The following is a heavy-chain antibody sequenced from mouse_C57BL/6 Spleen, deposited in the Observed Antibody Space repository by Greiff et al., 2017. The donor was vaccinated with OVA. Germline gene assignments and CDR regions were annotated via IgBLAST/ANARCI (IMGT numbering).Heavy chain of an antibody. V-gene: IGHV1-55*01. CDR3: ARERYGNYDAMDY. Sequence: QVQLQQPGAELVKPGASVKMSCKASGYTFTSYWITWVKQRPGQGLEWIGDIYPGSGSTNYNEKFKSKATLTVDKSSSTAYMQLSSLTSEDSAVYYCARERYGNYDAMDYWGQGTSVTVSS. CDR2: IYPGSGST. J-gene: IGHJ4*01. CDR1: GYTFTSYW. D-gene: IGHD2-1*01.